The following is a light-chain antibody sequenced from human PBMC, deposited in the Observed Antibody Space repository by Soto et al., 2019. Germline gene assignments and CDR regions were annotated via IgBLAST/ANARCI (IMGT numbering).Light chain of an antibody. CDR2: GAS. J-gene: IGKJ2*01. CDR1: QSVSSSY. CDR3: QQYGSSPYT. V-gene: IGKV3-20*01. Sequence: EIVLTQSPGTLSLSPGERATLSCRASQSVSSSYLAWYQQKPGQAPRLLIYGASSRATGIPDRFSGSGSGTDFTLTISRLEPEDFAVYYSQQYGSSPYTFGQGTNLEIK.